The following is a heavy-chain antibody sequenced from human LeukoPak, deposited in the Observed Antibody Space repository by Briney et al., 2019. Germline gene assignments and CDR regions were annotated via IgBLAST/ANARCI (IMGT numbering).Heavy chain of an antibody. CDR2: IYYSGST. CDR1: GGSISSGDYY. CDR3: ARVKGSGSLMRNNWFDP. Sequence: SQTLSLTCTVSGGSISSGDYYWSWIRQPPGKGLEWIGYIYYSGSTYYNPSLKSRVTISVDTSKNQFSLKLSSVTAADTAVYYCARVKGSGSLMRNNWFDPWGQGTLVTVSS. V-gene: IGHV4-30-4*01. D-gene: IGHD3-10*01. J-gene: IGHJ5*02.